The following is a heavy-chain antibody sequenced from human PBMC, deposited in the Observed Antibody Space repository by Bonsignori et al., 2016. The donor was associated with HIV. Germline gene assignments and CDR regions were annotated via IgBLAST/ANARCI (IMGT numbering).Heavy chain of an antibody. CDR1: GFTFHKYA. CDR2: ISGTGGNT. D-gene: IGHD3-10*01. CDR3: AKGARITLVRGIIPFEY. V-gene: IGHV3-23*01. Sequence: GGSLRLSCAASGFTFHKYAMSWVRQAPGKGLEWVSTISGTGGNTYSADSVKGRFTISRDNSKDTVYLQMNSLRAEDTAVYYCAKGARITLVRGIIPFEYWGQGTLVTVSS. J-gene: IGHJ4*02.